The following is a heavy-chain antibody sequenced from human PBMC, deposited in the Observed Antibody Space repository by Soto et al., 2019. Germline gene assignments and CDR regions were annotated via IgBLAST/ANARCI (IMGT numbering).Heavy chain of an antibody. J-gene: IGHJ4*02. D-gene: IGHD3-22*01. V-gene: IGHV3-23*01. CDR3: AKGTYSSGYYQLDY. CDR1: GFTFSSYA. CDR2: ISGSGGST. Sequence: EVQLLESGGGLVQPGGSLRLSCAASGFTFSSYAMTWVRQAPGKGLEWVSAISGSGGSTYYADSVKGRFTISRDNSKNTLYLQMNSLRAEDTAVYYCAKGTYSSGYYQLDYWGQGTLVTVSS.